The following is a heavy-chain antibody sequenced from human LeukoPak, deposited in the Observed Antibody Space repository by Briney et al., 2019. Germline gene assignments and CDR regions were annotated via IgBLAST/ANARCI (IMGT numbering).Heavy chain of an antibody. CDR1: GYTFTNYG. D-gene: IGHD2-8*01. CDR2: ISSYNGNT. Sequence: ASVKVSCKASGYTFTNYGINWVRQAPGQGLEWMGRISSYNGNTNYAQKSRGRVTLTTDTSTSTAYMELRSLRSDDTAVYYCARMSTNTNLASFDIWGQGTMVTVSS. CDR3: ARMSTNTNLASFDI. V-gene: IGHV1-18*01. J-gene: IGHJ3*02.